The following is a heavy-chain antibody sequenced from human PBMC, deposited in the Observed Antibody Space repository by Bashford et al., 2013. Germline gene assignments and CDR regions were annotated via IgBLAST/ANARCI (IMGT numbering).Heavy chain of an antibody. J-gene: IGHJ3*02. CDR3: AHALGYSSGWATNGFDI. V-gene: IGHV2-5*01. CDR2: IYWNDDK. CDR1: FVTQHVMEWV. D-gene: IGHD6-19*01. Sequence: SGPTLVNPHQTSTPDLHLLWFVTQHVMEWVWARIRQPPRKALEWLALIYWNDDKRYSPSLESRLTVTKDTSKNQVVLTMTNTDPVDTATYYCAHALGYSSGWATNGFDIWGQGTVVTVSS.